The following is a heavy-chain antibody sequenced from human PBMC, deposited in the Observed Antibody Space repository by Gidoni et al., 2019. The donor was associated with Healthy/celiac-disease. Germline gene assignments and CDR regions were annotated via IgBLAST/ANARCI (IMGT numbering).Heavy chain of an antibody. CDR2: IYYSGST. V-gene: IGHV4-59*01. D-gene: IGHD3-22*01. CDR3: ARVGGYYDSSGYYVYYFDY. J-gene: IGHJ4*02. Sequence: QVQLQESGPGLVKPSETLSLTCTVSGGSISSYYWSWIRQPPGKGLEWIGYIYYSGSTNYNPSLKSRVTISVDTSKNQFSLKLSSVTAADTAVYYCARVGGYYDSSGYYVYYFDYWGQGTLVTVSS. CDR1: GGSISSYY.